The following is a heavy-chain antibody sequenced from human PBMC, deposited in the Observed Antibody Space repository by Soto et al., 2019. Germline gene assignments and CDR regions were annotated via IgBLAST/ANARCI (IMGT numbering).Heavy chain of an antibody. CDR3: VRDQGIPVTA. CDR1: GFSVSSNY. V-gene: IGHV3-53*01. J-gene: IGHJ4*02. D-gene: IGHD6-19*01. CDR2: IFIGGGT. Sequence: HPGGSLRLSCAASGFSVSSNYMSWVRQAPGKGLEWVSVIFIGGGTYYADSVKGRFTISRDNSKNTLYLQMNSLRAEDTAVYYCVRDQGIPVTAWGQGTLVTVSS.